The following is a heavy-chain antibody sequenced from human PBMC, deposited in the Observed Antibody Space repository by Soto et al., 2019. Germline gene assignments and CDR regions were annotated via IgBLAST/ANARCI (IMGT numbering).Heavy chain of an antibody. V-gene: IGHV2-5*02. D-gene: IGHD3-3*01. CDR3: AYRVLRTVFGLVTTTAIYVDF. CDR2: IYWDDDK. J-gene: IGHJ4*02. Sequence: QITLNESGPTVVRPTETLTLTCRFSGFSLTTSGVGVGWIRQSPGKAPQWLALIYWDDDKRYSASLKSRLTIAKDTSQNQVVLTVSDLDPTDTATYYCAYRVLRTVFGLVTTTAIYVDFWGQGTPVAVSS. CDR1: GFSLTTSGVG.